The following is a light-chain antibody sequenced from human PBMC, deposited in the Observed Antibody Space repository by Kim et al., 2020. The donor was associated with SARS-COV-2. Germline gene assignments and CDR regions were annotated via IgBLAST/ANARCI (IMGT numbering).Light chain of an antibody. V-gene: IGLV3-19*01. J-gene: IGLJ2*01. CDR1: RLRTYY. CDR3: NSRDNSGDHVI. CDR2: GKN. Sequence: LGPPVRIPFHGYRLRTYYASWFQQKPGQAPNLVIYGKNNRPSGIPDRFSGSSSGNTASLTVTGAQAVDEADYYCNSRDNSGDHVIFGGGTKLIVL.